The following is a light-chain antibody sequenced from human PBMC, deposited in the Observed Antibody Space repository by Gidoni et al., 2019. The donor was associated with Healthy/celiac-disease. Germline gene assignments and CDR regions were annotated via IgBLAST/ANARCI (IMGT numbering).Light chain of an antibody. V-gene: IGKV1-33*01. Sequence: DIPVTQSPSSLSASVGDRVTITCQASQDISNYLNWDQQKPGKAPKLLIYDASNLERGVPSRFSGSGSGTDFTLTISSLQPEDIATYYCQQYDNRPLTFGGGTKVEIK. J-gene: IGKJ4*01. CDR2: DAS. CDR3: QQYDNRPLT. CDR1: QDISNY.